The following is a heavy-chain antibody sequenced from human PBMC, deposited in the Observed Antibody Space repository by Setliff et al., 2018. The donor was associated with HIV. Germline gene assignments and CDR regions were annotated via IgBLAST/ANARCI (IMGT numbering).Heavy chain of an antibody. Sequence: SATLSLTCTVSGLSMSYNYWTWIRQSPGKGLEWIGYVHYSGSTRYNPSLKSRVTISVDTSKKKFSLKLTSMTATDTAVYYCASEKKAWSVSDSFYEYWGQGVPVTVSS. CDR2: VHYSGST. CDR3: ASEKKAWSVSDSFYEY. CDR1: GLSMSYNY. J-gene: IGHJ4*02. D-gene: IGHD3-3*01. V-gene: IGHV4-59*01.